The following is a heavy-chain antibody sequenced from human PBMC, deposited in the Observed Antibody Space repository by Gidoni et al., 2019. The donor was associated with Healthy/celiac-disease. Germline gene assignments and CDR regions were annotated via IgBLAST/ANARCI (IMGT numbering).Heavy chain of an antibody. J-gene: IGHJ6*02. CDR2: LYHSGST. CDR3: ASNILPYDGERMDV. Sequence: QLQLQESGSVLVKPSQTLSLTCAVSGGSIRSGGYSWSWIRPPPWKGLEWIGYLYHSGSTYYNTSLKSRVTISVDRSKNQFSLKLSSVTAADTAVYYCASNILPYDGERMDVWGQGTTVTVSS. V-gene: IGHV4-30-2*01. CDR1: GGSIRSGGYS. D-gene: IGHD3-9*01.